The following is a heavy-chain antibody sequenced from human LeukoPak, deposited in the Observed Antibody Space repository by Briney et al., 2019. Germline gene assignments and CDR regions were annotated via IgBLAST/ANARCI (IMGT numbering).Heavy chain of an antibody. CDR1: GSTFSGYS. CDR3: AAAGGFDY. CDR2: ISSSSSTI. J-gene: IGHJ4*02. V-gene: IGHV3-48*02. Sequence: PGGPLRLSCAASGSTFSGYSMNWVRQAPGKGLEWFSYISSSSSTIYYADSVKGRFTVSRDNAKNSLYLQMNSLRDEDTAVYYCAAAGGFDYWGQGTLVTVSS. D-gene: IGHD3-10*01.